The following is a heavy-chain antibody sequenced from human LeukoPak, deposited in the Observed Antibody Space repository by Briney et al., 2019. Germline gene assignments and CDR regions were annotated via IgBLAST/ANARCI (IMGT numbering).Heavy chain of an antibody. D-gene: IGHD3-10*01. CDR3: ARTERSTMVRGVSNNWFDP. CDR2: MFYSGST. CDR1: GGSISSYY. J-gene: IGHJ5*02. Sequence: SETLSLTCSVSGGSISSYYWSWIRQPPGKGLEWIGYMFYSGSTNYNPSLKSRVTISVDTSKNQFSLKLSSVTAADTAVYYCARTERSTMVRGVSNNWFDPWGQGTLVTVSS. V-gene: IGHV4-59*01.